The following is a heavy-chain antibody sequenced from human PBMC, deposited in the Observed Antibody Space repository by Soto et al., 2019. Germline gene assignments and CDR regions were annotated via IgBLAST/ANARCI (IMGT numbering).Heavy chain of an antibody. CDR1: GYRFASYW. CDR2: IDPSDSST. CDR3: ARHLGGNYFDY. Sequence: PGESLKISCKGSGYRFASYWISWVRQMPGKGLEWMGRIDPSDSSTNYSPSFQGHVTISTDKSISSAYLQWSGLKASDTAMYYCARHLGGNYFDYWGQGVQVTVSS. V-gene: IGHV5-10-1*01. J-gene: IGHJ4*02.